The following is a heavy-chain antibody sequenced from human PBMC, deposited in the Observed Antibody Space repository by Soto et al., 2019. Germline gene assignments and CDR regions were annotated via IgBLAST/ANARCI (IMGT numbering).Heavy chain of an antibody. D-gene: IGHD1-1*01. V-gene: IGHV1-69*01. CDR3: ARGGKERFRGPGMDV. J-gene: IGHJ6*02. CDR2: IITFYGAA. Sequence: QVQLVQSGAEVRKPGSSVRVSCKASGDRFSTYAINWVRQAPGQGLEWLGGIITFYGAAMYAQKFQGRVTITAEDLTTTAHMELSSLTSEDTAVYFCARGGKERFRGPGMDVWGQGTTVTVSS. CDR1: GDRFSTYA.